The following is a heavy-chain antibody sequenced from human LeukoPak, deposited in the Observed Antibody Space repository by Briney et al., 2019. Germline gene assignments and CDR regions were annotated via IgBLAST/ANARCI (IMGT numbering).Heavy chain of an antibody. CDR1: GGSISSYY. D-gene: IGHD1-26*01. CDR3: ARGRGYAFDI. J-gene: IGHJ3*02. CDR2: IYYSGST. V-gene: IGHV4-59*01. Sequence: KASETLSLTCTVSGGSISSYYWSWIRQPPGKGLEWIGYIYYSGSTNYDPSLKSQVTISADTSKNQFSLKLSSVTAADTAVYYCARGRGYAFDIWGQGTMVTVSS.